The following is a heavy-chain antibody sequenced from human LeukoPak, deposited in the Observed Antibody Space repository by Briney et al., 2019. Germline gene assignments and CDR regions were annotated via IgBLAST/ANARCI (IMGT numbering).Heavy chain of an antibody. D-gene: IGHD3-10*01. V-gene: IGHV1-24*01. CDR2: FDPEDGET. CDR1: GYTLTELS. Sequence: GASVKVSCKVSGYTLTELSMHWVRQAPGKGLEWMGGFDPEDGETIYAQKFQGRVTMTEDTSTDTAYMELSNLRSEDTAVYYCATLLWFGELFGWFDPWGQGTLVTVSS. J-gene: IGHJ5*02. CDR3: ATLLWFGELFGWFDP.